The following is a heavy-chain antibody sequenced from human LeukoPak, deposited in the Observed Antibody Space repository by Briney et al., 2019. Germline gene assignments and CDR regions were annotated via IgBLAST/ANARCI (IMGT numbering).Heavy chain of an antibody. CDR1: GFTVSSNY. V-gene: IGHV3-66*04. J-gene: IGHJ6*02. Sequence: GGSLRLSCAASGFTVSSNYMSWVRQAPGKGLEWVSVIYSGGSTYYADSVKGRFTISRDNSKNTLYLQMNSLRAEDTAVYYCASQTVAVGSPRSYYYYGMDVWGQGTTVTVSS. CDR3: ASQTVAVGSPRSYYYYGMDV. CDR2: IYSGGST. D-gene: IGHD4-23*01.